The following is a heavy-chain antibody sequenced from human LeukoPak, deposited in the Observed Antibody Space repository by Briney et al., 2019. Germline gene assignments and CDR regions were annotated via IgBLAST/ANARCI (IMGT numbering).Heavy chain of an antibody. V-gene: IGHV4-38-2*01. Sequence: KSSETLSLTCAVSGYSISSGYYWGWIRQPPGKGLECIGNINHTGSTYYNPSLRSRVTISVDTSKNQFSLTLSSVTAADTAVYYCARHYWAPGAFDVWGQGTMVIVSS. D-gene: IGHD2-8*02. CDR1: GYSISSGYY. J-gene: IGHJ3*01. CDR3: ARHYWAPGAFDV. CDR2: INHTGST.